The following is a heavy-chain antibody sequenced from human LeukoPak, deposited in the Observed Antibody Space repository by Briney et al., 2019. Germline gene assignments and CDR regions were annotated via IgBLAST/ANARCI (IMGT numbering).Heavy chain of an antibody. CDR2: TYYRSKWYN. CDR3: ARGYNYALDY. Sequence: SQTLSLTFAISGDSVSSNSVAWNWIRQSPSRGLEWLGRTYYRSKWYNEYAVSVKSRITINSDTSKNQFSLQLNSVTPEDTALYYCARGYNYALDYWGQGTLVTVSS. D-gene: IGHD5-18*01. J-gene: IGHJ4*02. V-gene: IGHV6-1*01. CDR1: GDSVSSNSVA.